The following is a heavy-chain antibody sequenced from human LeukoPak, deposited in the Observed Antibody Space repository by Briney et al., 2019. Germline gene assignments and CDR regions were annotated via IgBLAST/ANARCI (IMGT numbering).Heavy chain of an antibody. CDR3: ARGPNSNWSGLDF. CDR1: GNYW. J-gene: IGHJ4*02. Sequence: PGGSLRLSCAASGNYWMHWVRQLPGKGLVWVSRISPTGSTTSYADSVKGRFTVSRDNAKNTLYLQVNNLRAEDTAVYYCARGPNSNWSGLDFWGQGTLLTVSS. V-gene: IGHV3-74*01. CDR2: ISPTGSTT. D-gene: IGHD6-6*01.